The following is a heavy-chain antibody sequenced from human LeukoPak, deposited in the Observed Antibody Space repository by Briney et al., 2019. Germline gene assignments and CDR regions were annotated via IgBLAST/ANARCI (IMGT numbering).Heavy chain of an antibody. Sequence: GGSLRLSCAASGFTFSTYEMNWVRQAPGRGLEWVSYISSRDSTIYYADSVKGRFTISRDNAKNSLYLQMNSLRAEDTAVYYCARRYCSSSSCTLDYWGQGTLVTVSS. D-gene: IGHD2-2*01. CDR1: GFTFSTYE. J-gene: IGHJ4*02. CDR3: ARRYCSSSSCTLDY. CDR2: ISSRDSTI. V-gene: IGHV3-48*03.